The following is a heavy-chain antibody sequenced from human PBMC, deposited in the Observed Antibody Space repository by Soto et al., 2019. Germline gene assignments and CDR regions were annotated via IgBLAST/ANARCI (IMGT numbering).Heavy chain of an antibody. CDR3: ARDGFEYSTPPGPRYFDY. J-gene: IGHJ4*02. CDR1: GYTFTSYG. D-gene: IGHD6-6*01. Sequence: GASVKVSCKASGYTFTSYGISWVRQAPGQGLEWMGWISAYNGNTNYAQKLQGRVTMTTDTSTSTAYMELRSLRSDDTAVYYCARDGFEYSTPPGPRYFDYGGQETWVTASS. CDR2: ISAYNGNT. V-gene: IGHV1-18*01.